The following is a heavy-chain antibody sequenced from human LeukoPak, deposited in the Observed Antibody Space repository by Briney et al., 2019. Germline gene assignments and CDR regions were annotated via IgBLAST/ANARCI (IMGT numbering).Heavy chain of an antibody. D-gene: IGHD2-2*01. CDR3: ASLDIVVVPAAS. V-gene: IGHV4-39*01. J-gene: IGHJ4*02. Sequence: PSETLSLTCTVSGGSISSSSYYWGWIRQPPGKGLEWIGSIYYSGSTYYNPSLKSRVTISVDTSKNQFSLKLSSVTAADTAVYYCASLDIVVVPAASWGQGTLVTVSS. CDR2: IYYSGST. CDR1: GGSISSSSYY.